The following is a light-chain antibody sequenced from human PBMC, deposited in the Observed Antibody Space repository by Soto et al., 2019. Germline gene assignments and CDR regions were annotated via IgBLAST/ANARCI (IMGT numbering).Light chain of an antibody. CDR3: SSYTSSSTRV. Sequence: QSLLTQPASVSGSPGQSITISCTGTSSDVGGYNYVSWYQQHPGKAPKLMIYDVNNRPSGVSNRFSGSKSGSTASLTISGLQAEDEADYYCSSYTSSSTRVFGTGTKLTVL. V-gene: IGLV2-14*01. CDR2: DVN. CDR1: SSDVGGYNY. J-gene: IGLJ1*01.